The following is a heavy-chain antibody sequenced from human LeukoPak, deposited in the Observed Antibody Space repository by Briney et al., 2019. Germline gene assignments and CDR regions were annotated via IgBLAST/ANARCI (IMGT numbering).Heavy chain of an antibody. Sequence: SETLSLTCTVSGGSISSYYWSWNRQPPGKGLEWIGYIYYSGSTNYNPSLKSRVTISVDTSKNQFSLKLSPVTAADTAVYYWARADTAMVTPDYWGQGTLVTVSS. CDR3: ARADTAMVTPDY. CDR1: GGSISSYY. D-gene: IGHD5-18*01. CDR2: IYYSGST. V-gene: IGHV4-59*08. J-gene: IGHJ4*02.